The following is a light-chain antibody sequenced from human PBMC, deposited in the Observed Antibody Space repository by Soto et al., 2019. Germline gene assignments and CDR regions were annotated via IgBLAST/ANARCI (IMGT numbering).Light chain of an antibody. CDR2: DAS. V-gene: IGKV1-5*01. J-gene: IGKJ1*01. CDR3: QQYYALWT. CDR1: QTISTR. Sequence: DIQMTQSPSTLSASVGDRVTITCRASQTISTRLAWYQQKPGKAPKLLMYDASTLESGVSSRFSGSGSGTEFPLTSSSLQPDDFATYSCQQYYALWTFGPGTKVEIK.